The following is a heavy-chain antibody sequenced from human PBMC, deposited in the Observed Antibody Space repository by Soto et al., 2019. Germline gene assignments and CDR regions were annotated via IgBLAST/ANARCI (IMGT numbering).Heavy chain of an antibody. Sequence: EVQLVESGGGLVQPGGSLRLSCAASGFTFSSYWMHWVRQAPGKGLVWVSRINSDGSSTSYADSVKGRFTIARDNAKNTLYLQMNRLRAEDTAVYYCARDPPFRWSYRYDAFDIWGQGTMVTVSS. CDR2: INSDGSST. D-gene: IGHD3-16*02. CDR3: ARDPPFRWSYRYDAFDI. CDR1: GFTFSSYW. J-gene: IGHJ3*02. V-gene: IGHV3-74*01.